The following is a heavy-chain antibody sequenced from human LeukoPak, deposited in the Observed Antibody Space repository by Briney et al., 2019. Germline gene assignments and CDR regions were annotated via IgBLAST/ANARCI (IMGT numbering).Heavy chain of an antibody. V-gene: IGHV3-74*01. CDR2: INSDGSYT. J-gene: IGHJ4*02. CDR1: GFTFSSYW. Sequence: PGGSLRLSCAASGFTFSSYWMHWVRQAPGKGLVWVSRINSDGSYTSYADSVKGRFTISRDNAKNTLFLQMNSLRAEDTAVYYCARGSDYYDSSGYYYFDYWGQGTLVTVSS. D-gene: IGHD3-22*01. CDR3: ARGSDYYDSSGYYYFDY.